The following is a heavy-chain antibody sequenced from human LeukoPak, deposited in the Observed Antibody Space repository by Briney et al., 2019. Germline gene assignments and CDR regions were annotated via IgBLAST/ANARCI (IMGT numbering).Heavy chain of an antibody. D-gene: IGHD4-11*01. CDR1: GGSISSYF. CDR3: ARFKTTPWYYYGMDV. CDR2: IYCSGSI. J-gene: IGHJ6*04. Sequence: PSETLSLTCTVSGGSISSYFWSWIRQPPGKGLEWIGHIYCSGSINYNPSLKSRVTISVDTSKNQFSLKLSSVTAADTAVYYCARFKTTPWYYYGMDVWGKGTTVTVSS. V-gene: IGHV4-59*01.